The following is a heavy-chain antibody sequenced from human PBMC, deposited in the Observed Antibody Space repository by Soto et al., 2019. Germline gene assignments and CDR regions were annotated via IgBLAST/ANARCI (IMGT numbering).Heavy chain of an antibody. V-gene: IGHV5-51*01. CDR3: ARFAATSGINAFDV. J-gene: IGHJ3*01. Sequence: PGESLKISCQGSGYTFTNYWIVWVRQLPGKGLEWMGIIYPRDSHTTYSPSFQGQVTISDDKSLNSAFLQWSSLKASDTATYYCARFAATSGINAFDVWGPGTMFTVSS. CDR2: IYPRDSHT. D-gene: IGHD1-1*01. CDR1: GYTFTNYW.